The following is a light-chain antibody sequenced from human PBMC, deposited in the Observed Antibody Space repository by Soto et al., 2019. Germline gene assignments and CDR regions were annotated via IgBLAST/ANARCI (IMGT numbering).Light chain of an antibody. CDR1: QSVSSSY. J-gene: IGKJ5*01. V-gene: IGKV3-20*01. CDR2: SAS. CDR3: QQFGTSPPAIT. Sequence: IVLTQSPGTLSLSPGERATLSCRASQSVSSSYLVWYQQKTGQAPRLLIYSASTSATGIPDRFSGSVSGTVFTLTISRLEPDAFAVYYCQQFGTSPPAITFGQGTRLELK.